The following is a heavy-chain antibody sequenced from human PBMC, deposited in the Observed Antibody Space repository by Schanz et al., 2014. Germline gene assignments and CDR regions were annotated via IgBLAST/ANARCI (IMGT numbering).Heavy chain of an antibody. J-gene: IGHJ4*02. CDR1: GFTFSAYY. Sequence: QVQLVESGGGVVQPGRSLRLSCAASGFTFSAYYMSWIRQAPGKGLEWVSYVSSSSSYTHYADSVKGRFTISRDNAKNSLYLQMNSLRAEDTAVYYCARPPHDSSGYYPFDYWGQGTLVTVSS. CDR3: ARPPHDSSGYYPFDY. D-gene: IGHD3-22*01. CDR2: VSSSSSYT. V-gene: IGHV3-11*05.